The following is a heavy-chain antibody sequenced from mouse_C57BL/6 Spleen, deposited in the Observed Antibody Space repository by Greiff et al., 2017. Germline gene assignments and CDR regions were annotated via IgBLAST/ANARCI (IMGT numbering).Heavy chain of an antibody. CDR2: IYPGDGDT. Sequence: VKLMESGAELVKPGASVKISCKASGYAFSSYWMNWVKQRPGKGLEWIGQIYPGDGDTNYNGKFKGKATLTADKSSSTAYMQLSSLTSEDSAVYFCARRTIVRYFDVWGTGTTVTVSS. J-gene: IGHJ1*03. D-gene: IGHD2-5*01. V-gene: IGHV1-80*01. CDR3: ARRTIVRYFDV. CDR1: GYAFSSYW.